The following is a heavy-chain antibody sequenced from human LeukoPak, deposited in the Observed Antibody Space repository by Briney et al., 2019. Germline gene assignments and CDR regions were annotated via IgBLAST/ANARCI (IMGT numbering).Heavy chain of an antibody. J-gene: IGHJ6*02. D-gene: IGHD1-26*01. CDR1: GYTFTSYA. CDR3: ASGRRLELSSSYYGMDV. Sequence: GASVKVSCKASGYTFTSYAMHWVRQAPGQRLEWMGWINAGNGNTKYSQKFQGRVTITRDTSASTAYMELSSLRSDDTAVYYCASGRRLELSSSYYGMDVWGQGTTVTVSS. V-gene: IGHV1-3*01. CDR2: INAGNGNT.